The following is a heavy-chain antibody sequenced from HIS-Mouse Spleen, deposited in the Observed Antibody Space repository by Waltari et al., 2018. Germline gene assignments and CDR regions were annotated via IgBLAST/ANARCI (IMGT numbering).Heavy chain of an antibody. D-gene: IGHD6-13*01. Sequence: QLHLQESVPGLVKPSETVSLTCTVSGGSIISSSYYWGGIRQPPGKGLEWIGSIYYSGSTYYNPSLKSRVTISVDTSKNQFSLKLSSVTAADTAVYYCAREIPYSSSWYDWYFDLWGRGTLVTVSS. CDR2: IYYSGST. J-gene: IGHJ2*01. CDR1: GGSIISSSYY. CDR3: AREIPYSSSWYDWYFDL. V-gene: IGHV4-39*07.